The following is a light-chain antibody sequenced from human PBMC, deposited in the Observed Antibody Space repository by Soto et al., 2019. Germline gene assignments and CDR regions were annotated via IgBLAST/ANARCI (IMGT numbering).Light chain of an antibody. V-gene: IGKV1-9*01. CDR3: QQVNSYSIT. Sequence: IQLTQSPSSLSASVGDRVTITCRASQGISSDLAWYQQKPGKAPKLLIYAASTLQSGVPSRFSGSGSGTDFTLTSSSLKPEDFATLYCQQVNSYSITFGQGPRQHIK. CDR2: AAS. J-gene: IGKJ5*01. CDR1: QGISSD.